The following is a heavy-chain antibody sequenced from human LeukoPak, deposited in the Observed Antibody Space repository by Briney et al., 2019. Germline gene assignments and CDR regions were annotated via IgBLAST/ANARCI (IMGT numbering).Heavy chain of an antibody. CDR2: TNPNSGST. CDR3: ARGPQLYYYMDV. V-gene: IGHV1-8*01. J-gene: IGHJ6*03. D-gene: IGHD2-2*01. CDR1: GYTFTSYD. Sequence: ASVKVSCKASGYTFTSYDINWVRQATGERLEGMGWTNPNSGSTGYAQKFQGRVTMTRNTSISTAYMELSSLRSEDTAVYYCARGPQLYYYMDVWGKGTTVTVSS.